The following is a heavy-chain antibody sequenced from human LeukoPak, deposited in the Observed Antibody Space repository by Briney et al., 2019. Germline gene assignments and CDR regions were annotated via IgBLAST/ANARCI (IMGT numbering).Heavy chain of an antibody. CDR2: IYDYGTT. V-gene: IGHV4-59*01. CDR1: GGSIINYY. J-gene: IGHJ4*02. D-gene: IGHD6-13*01. Sequence: SETLSLTCNVSGGSIINYYWTWVRQPPGKGLEWIGYIYDYGTTNYNPSLKSRVTISVDTSKNQFSLSLTSVTAADTAVYYCARRIRYGNDFWGQGTLVTVSS. CDR3: ARRIRYGNDF.